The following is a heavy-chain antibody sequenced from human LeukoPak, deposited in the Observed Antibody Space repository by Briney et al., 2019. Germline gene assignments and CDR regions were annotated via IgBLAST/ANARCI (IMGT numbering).Heavy chain of an antibody. V-gene: IGHV4-59*01. CDR1: TGSISSYY. Sequence: SETLSLTCTVSTGSISSYYWGWIRQPPGKGLEWIGYIYYSGSTNYNPSLKSRVTISVDTSKNQFSLKLSSVTAADTAVYYCARFKAWFDPWGQGTLVTVSS. J-gene: IGHJ5*02. CDR2: IYYSGST. CDR3: ARFKAWFDP.